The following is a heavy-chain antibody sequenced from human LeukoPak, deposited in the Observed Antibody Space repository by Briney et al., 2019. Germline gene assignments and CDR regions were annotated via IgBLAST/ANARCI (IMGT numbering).Heavy chain of an antibody. CDR2: IKEDGSDK. V-gene: IGHV3-7*05. D-gene: IGHD5-24*01. Sequence: GGSLRLSCAASGFTFTNYWMSWVRQAPGKGLEWVANIKEDGSDKYYVDSVKGRFTISRDNAKNSQYLQMNSLRAEDTAVYYCARDTGYNTFDYWGQGTLVTVSS. CDR1: GFTFTNYW. CDR3: ARDTGYNTFDY. J-gene: IGHJ4*02.